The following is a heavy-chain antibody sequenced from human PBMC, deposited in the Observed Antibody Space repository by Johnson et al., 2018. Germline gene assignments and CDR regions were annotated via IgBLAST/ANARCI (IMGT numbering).Heavy chain of an antibody. V-gene: IGHV4-59*01. J-gene: IGHJ3*02. CDR2: IYYSGST. D-gene: IGHD3-22*01. CDR3: ARGNYYDSSGYYRSALDI. Sequence: QVQLQESGPGLVKPSETLSLTCTVSGGSISSYYWSWIRQPPGKGLEWIGYIYYSGSTNYNPSLKSRVTISVDTSKNQFSLKLSSVTAADTAVYYCARGNYYDSSGYYRSALDIWGKGTMVTVSS. CDR1: GGSISSYY.